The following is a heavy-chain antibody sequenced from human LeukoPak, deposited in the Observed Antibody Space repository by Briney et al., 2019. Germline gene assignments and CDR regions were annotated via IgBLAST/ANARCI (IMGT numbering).Heavy chain of an antibody. CDR3: ARGYSSSWYFNWFDP. V-gene: IGHV4-34*01. D-gene: IGHD6-13*01. J-gene: IGHJ5*02. CDR2: INHSGST. CDR1: GGSFSGYY. Sequence: SETLSLTCAVYGGSFSGYYWSWIRQPPGKGLEWIGEINHSGSTNYNPSLKSRVSISVDTSKNQFSLKLSSVTAADTAVYYCARGYSSSWYFNWFDPRGQGTLVTVSS.